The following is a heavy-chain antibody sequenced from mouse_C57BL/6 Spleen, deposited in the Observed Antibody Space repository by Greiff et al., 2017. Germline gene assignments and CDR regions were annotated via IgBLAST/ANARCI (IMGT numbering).Heavy chain of an antibody. J-gene: IGHJ2*01. CDR3: ARDYYYGSSYGY. D-gene: IGHD1-1*01. CDR2: IYPGSGST. CDR1: GYTFTSYW. Sequence: QVQLQQPGAELVKPGASVKMSCKASGYTFTSYWITWVKQRPGQGLEWIGDIYPGSGSTNYNEKFKSKATLTVGTSSSTAYMQLSSLTSEDSAVYYCARDYYYGSSYGYWGQGTTLTVSS. V-gene: IGHV1-55*01.